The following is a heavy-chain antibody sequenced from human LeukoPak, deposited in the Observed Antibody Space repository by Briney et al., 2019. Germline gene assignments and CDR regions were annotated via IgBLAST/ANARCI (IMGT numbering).Heavy chain of an antibody. CDR3: ARGAVYSYDSSGYLDY. Sequence: PSQTLSLTCTVSGGSISSGGYSWSWIRQPPGKGLEWIGYLYHSGSTSYNPSLKSRVTISVDRSRNQLSLKLSSVTAADTAVYYCARGAVYSYDSSGYLDYWGQGTLVTVSS. D-gene: IGHD3-22*01. CDR2: LYHSGST. J-gene: IGHJ4*02. CDR1: GGSISSGGYS. V-gene: IGHV4-30-2*01.